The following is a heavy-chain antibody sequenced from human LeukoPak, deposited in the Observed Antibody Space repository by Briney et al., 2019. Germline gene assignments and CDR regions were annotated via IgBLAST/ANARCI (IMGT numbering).Heavy chain of an antibody. J-gene: IGHJ4*02. V-gene: IGHV1-69*05. CDR3: ARTGPGPIFGVVRSYFDY. CDR1: GDTFNSYA. Sequence: SVKVSCKASGDTFNSYAISWVRQAPGQGLEWMGEIIPIFDTANYAQKFQGRVMMTTDESTSTAYMELSSLRSEDTAVYYCARTGPGPIFGVVRSYFDYWGQGTLVTVSS. D-gene: IGHD3-3*01. CDR2: IIPIFDTA.